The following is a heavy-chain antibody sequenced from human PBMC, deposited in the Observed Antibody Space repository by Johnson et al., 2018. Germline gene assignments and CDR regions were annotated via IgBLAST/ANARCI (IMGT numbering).Heavy chain of an antibody. CDR2: ISYDGSNK. Sequence: QVQLVQSGGGVVQPGRSLRLSCAASGFTFSSYAMHWVRQAPGKGLEWVAVISYDGSNKYYADSVKGRFTISRDNSKNTLYLQMNSRRAEDTAVFYCARESSGIAAGGTEYFQHWGQGTLVTVSS. D-gene: IGHD6-13*01. CDR1: GFTFSSYA. J-gene: IGHJ1*01. V-gene: IGHV3-30-3*01. CDR3: ARESSGIAAGGTEYFQH.